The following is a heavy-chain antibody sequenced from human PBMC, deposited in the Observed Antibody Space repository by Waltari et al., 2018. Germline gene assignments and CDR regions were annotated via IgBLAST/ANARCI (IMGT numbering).Heavy chain of an antibody. CDR2: IYSGGST. Sequence: VQLQQWGAGLLKPSETLSLTCAVYGGSFSGYYWSWIRQPPGKGLEWVSVIYSGGSTYYADSVKGRFTISRDNSKNTLYLQMNSLRAEDTAVYYCARDLREYYSSSLYYYYGMDVWGQGTTVTVSS. V-gene: IGHV3-53*01. J-gene: IGHJ6*02. CDR1: GGSFSGYY. D-gene: IGHD6-6*01. CDR3: ARDLREYYSSSLYYYYGMDV.